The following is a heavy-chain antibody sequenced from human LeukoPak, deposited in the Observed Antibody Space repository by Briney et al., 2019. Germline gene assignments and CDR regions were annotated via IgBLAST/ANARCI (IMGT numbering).Heavy chain of an antibody. Sequence: GGSLRLSCAASGFTFSSYWMHWVRQAAGKGLVWVSRIKSDGSTNYADSVKGRFTISRDNAKNTVSLQMNSLRAEDTGVYYCARAPSEIGGYYPEYFRHWGQGTLVTVSS. CDR3: ARAPSEIGGYYPEYFRH. V-gene: IGHV3-74*01. J-gene: IGHJ1*01. CDR1: GFTFSSYW. CDR2: IKSDGST. D-gene: IGHD3-22*01.